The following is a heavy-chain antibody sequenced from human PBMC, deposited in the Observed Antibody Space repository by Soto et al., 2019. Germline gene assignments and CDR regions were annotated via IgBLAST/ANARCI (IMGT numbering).Heavy chain of an antibody. J-gene: IGHJ4*02. V-gene: IGHV3-23*01. CDR2: ITNTGITT. Sequence: PXGSLRLSCAASGFDFSTHALTWVRQAAGKGLEWLSSITNTGITTHYADSVKGRFTISRENSRNTLHLQLNNLRVDDTAVYYCAKGFDYGDTKHIDHWGQGTLVTVSS. D-gene: IGHD4-17*01. CDR1: GFDFSTHA. CDR3: AKGFDYGDTKHIDH.